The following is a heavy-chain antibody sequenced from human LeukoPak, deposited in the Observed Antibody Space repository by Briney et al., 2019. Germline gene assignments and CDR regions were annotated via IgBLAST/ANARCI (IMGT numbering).Heavy chain of an antibody. CDR2: TSWNSGSI. D-gene: IGHD3-22*01. V-gene: IGHV3-9*01. CDR3: ARGSYYYDSSGYYYLSDYYYMDV. J-gene: IGHJ6*03. CDR1: GFTFYDYA. Sequence: SLKISCAASGFTFYDYAMHWVRQPPGKGLEWVSGTSWNSGSIAYAESVKGRFTISRDNAKNSLYLQINSLRPEDTALYYCARGSYYYDSSGYYYLSDYYYMDVWGKGTTVTVSS.